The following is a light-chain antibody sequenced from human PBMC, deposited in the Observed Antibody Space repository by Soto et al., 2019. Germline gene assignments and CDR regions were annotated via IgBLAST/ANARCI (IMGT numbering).Light chain of an antibody. CDR2: DVY. V-gene: IGLV2-8*01. J-gene: IGLJ2*01. CDR1: RSDIGGYNY. CDR3: SSYAVNNKVV. Sequence: QSVLTQPPSASGTSGQRVTISCTGTRSDIGGYNYVSWYLQYPGKAPKLMIYDVYKRPSGVPDRFSGSKSGNTASLTVSGLQAEDEADYYCSSYAVNNKVVFGGGTKVTVL.